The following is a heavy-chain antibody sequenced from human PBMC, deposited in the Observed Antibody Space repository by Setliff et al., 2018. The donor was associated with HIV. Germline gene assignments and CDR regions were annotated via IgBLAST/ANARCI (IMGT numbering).Heavy chain of an antibody. J-gene: IGHJ4*02. CDR1: GGSMRSNIYY. V-gene: IGHV4-39*07. D-gene: IGHD6-19*01. CDR3: ARSSMAGFDY. CDR2: IHLSDT. Sequence: SETLSLTCSVSGGSMRSNIYYWGWIRLSPTKGLEWIGSIHLSDTYYNPSLKSRVTISVDTSKDQFSLRLTSLTAADAAVYYCARSSMAGFDYWGQGKLVTVSS.